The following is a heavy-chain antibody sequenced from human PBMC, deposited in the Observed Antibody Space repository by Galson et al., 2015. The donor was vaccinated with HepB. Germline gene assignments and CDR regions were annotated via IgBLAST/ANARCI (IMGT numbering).Heavy chain of an antibody. D-gene: IGHD4-23*01. J-gene: IGHJ4*02. CDR2: TYYRSNWYY. Sequence: CAISGDSVSSDSAAWNWIRQSPSRGLEWLGRTYYRSNWYYDYAASVKSRIIINADTSRNQFSLQLNSVSPEDTAVYYCARDAPGGETIYDYWAREPWSPSPQ. V-gene: IGHV6-1*01. CDR1: GDSVSSDSAA. CDR3: ARDAPGGETIYDY.